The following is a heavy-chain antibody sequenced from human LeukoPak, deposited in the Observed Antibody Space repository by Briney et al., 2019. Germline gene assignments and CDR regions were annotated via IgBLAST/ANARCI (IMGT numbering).Heavy chain of an antibody. J-gene: IGHJ6*02. Sequence: SETLSLTCAVYGGSFSSYYWSWIRQPPGKGLEWIGEINHSGSTNYNPSLKSRVTISVDTSKNQFSLKLSSVTAADTAVYYCARKGWGFPYYGMDVWGQGTTVTVSS. CDR2: INHSGST. D-gene: IGHD3-16*01. V-gene: IGHV4-34*01. CDR1: GGSFSSYY. CDR3: ARKGWGFPYYGMDV.